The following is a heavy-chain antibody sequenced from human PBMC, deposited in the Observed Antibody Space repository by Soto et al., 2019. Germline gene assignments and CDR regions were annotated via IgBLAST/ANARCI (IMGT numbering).Heavy chain of an antibody. D-gene: IGHD3-22*01. V-gene: IGHV3-30*18. CDR2: ISYDGTNE. Sequence: SLRLSCAASGFTVSSYGMHCVRQAPGKGLEWVAVISYDGTNEYYADSVKGRFTISRDNSKNTLYLQINSLRAEDTAVYHCAKDIISGSSYYFYGMDVWGQGTTVTVSS. J-gene: IGHJ6*02. CDR1: GFTVSSYG. CDR3: AKDIISGSSYYFYGMDV.